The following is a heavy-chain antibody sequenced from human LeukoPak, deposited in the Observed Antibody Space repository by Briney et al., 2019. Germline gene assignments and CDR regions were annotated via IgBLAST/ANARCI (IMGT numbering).Heavy chain of an antibody. CDR3: ARHSFRVWFGDPVGAFDI. D-gene: IGHD3-10*01. V-gene: IGHV4-30-4*07. Sequence: SQTLSLTCAVSGGSISRGGYSWSWIRQPPGKGLEWIGYIYYSGSTNYNPPLKSPVTISVDTSKNQFSLKLSSVTAADTAVYYCARHSFRVWFGDPVGAFDIWGQGTMVTVSS. CDR1: GGSISRGGYS. CDR2: IYYSGST. J-gene: IGHJ3*02.